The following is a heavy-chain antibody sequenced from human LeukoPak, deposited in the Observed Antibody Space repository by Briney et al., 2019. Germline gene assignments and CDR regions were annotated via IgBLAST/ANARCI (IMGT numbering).Heavy chain of an antibody. V-gene: IGHV3-30*18. CDR2: ISYHGINE. Sequence: GGSLRLSCAASGFSFSDYNMHWVRQAPGKGLEWMAVISYHGINEYYADSVKGRFTISRDNSKSTLHLQMNSLRAEDTAVYYCAKGGTSVTRYVDYWGQGTLVTVSS. CDR1: GFSFSDYN. CDR3: AKGGTSVTRYVDY. D-gene: IGHD4-17*01. J-gene: IGHJ4*02.